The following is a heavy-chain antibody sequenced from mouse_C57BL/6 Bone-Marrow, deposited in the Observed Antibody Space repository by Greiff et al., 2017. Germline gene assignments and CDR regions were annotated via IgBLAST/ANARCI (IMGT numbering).Heavy chain of an antibody. CDR2: IDPSDSYT. CDR1: GYTFTSYW. Sequence: QVQLQQPGAELVMPGASVKLSCKASGYTFTSYWMHWVKQRPGQGLEWIGEIDPSDSYTNSNQKFKGKSTLTVAKSSSTAYMQLSSLTSEDSAVYYCAREQMNYVGFAYWGQGTLVTVSA. CDR3: AREQMNYVGFAY. V-gene: IGHV1-69*01. J-gene: IGHJ3*01. D-gene: IGHD1-1*01.